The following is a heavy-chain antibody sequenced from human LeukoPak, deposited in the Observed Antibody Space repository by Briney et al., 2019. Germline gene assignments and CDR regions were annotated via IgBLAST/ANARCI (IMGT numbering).Heavy chain of an antibody. V-gene: IGHV5-10-1*01. J-gene: IGHJ4*02. D-gene: IGHD5-12*01. CDR2: IDPTDSYT. CDR3: VRLAISGYGFDY. Sequence: GESLKISCKACGYTFTNYWITWVRQMPGKGLEWMGRIDPTDSYTNYSPSFRGHVTISADKSISTAFLQWSSLKASDTAMYYCVRLAISGYGFDYWGQGTLVTVSS. CDR1: GYTFTNYW.